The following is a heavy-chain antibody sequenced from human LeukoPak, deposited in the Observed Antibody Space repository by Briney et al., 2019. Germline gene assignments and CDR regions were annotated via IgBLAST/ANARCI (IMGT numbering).Heavy chain of an antibody. V-gene: IGHV3-9*01. D-gene: IGHD2-2*01. CDR3: AKDTTSHGPFDY. J-gene: IGHJ4*02. CDR2: ISWNGGSI. CDR1: GFTFDDYA. Sequence: PGRSLRLSCAASGFTFDDYAMHWVRQAPGKGLEWVSGISWNGGSIGYADSVKGRFTISRDNAKNSLYLQMNSLRAEDTALYYCAKDTTSHGPFDYWGQGTLVTVSS.